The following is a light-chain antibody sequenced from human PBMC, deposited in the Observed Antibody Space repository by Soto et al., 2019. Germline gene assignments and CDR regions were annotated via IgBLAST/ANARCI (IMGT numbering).Light chain of an antibody. J-gene: IGLJ1*01. CDR3: SSYASRNIYV. CDR2: EVK. CDR1: SSDVGAYDY. Sequence: QSAVTQPASVSGSPGQSITISCTGTSSDVGAYDYVSWYQQHPDKAPKLMIYEVKNRPSGVSNRFSGSKSGNTASLTISGLRTEDEADYYCSSYASRNIYVFGTGTKVTVL. V-gene: IGLV2-14*01.